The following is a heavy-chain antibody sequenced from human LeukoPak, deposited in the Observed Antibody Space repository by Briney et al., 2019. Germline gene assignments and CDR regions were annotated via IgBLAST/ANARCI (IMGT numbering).Heavy chain of an antibody. CDR1: GFTFGDYA. Sequence: PGRSLRLSCTATGFTFGDYAMSWVRQAPGKGLEWVGFIRSKAYGGTTEYDASVKGRFTISRDDSKSIAYLQMNSLKTEDTAVYYCSRGHYYYDSSGSPYWGQGTLVTVSS. J-gene: IGHJ4*02. CDR3: SRGHYYYDSSGSPY. D-gene: IGHD3-22*01. CDR2: IRSKAYGGTT. V-gene: IGHV3-49*04.